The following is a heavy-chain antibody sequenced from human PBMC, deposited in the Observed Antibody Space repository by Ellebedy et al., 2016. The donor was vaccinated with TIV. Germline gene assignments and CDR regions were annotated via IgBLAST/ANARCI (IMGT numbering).Heavy chain of an antibody. Sequence: GESLKISCAASGYTFSTYAMSWVRQAPGKGLEWVSAISGGGSSTYYADSVRGRFTISRDNSKNTLYLQMNSLRAEDTAVYYCAKDGYYYDSPFDYWGQGTLVTVSS. D-gene: IGHD3-10*01. J-gene: IGHJ4*02. CDR1: GYTFSTYA. V-gene: IGHV3-23*01. CDR2: ISGGGSST. CDR3: AKDGYYYDSPFDY.